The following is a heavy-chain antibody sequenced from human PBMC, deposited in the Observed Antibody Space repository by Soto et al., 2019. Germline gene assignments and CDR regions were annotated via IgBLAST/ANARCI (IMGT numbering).Heavy chain of an antibody. D-gene: IGHD3-22*01. CDR2: IWYDGSNK. Sequence: SLRLSCAASGFTFSSYGMHWVRQAPGKGLEWVAVIWYDGSNKYYADSVKGRFTISRDNSKNTLYLQMNSLRAEDTAVYYCARITYYYDSSGYYFSGWFDPWGQGTLVTVSS. J-gene: IGHJ5*02. CDR3: ARITYYYDSSGYYFSGWFDP. V-gene: IGHV3-33*01. CDR1: GFTFSSYG.